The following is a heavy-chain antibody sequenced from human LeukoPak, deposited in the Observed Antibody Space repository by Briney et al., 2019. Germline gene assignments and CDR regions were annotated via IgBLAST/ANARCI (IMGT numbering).Heavy chain of an antibody. Sequence: SETLSLTCTVSGGSISSSSYSWGWIRQPPGKGLEWIGNIYYSGSTYYNPSLKSRVTISVDTSKNQFSLKLSSVTAADTAVYYCARPTGYSSGWYTYFDYWGQGTLVTVSS. CDR2: IYYSGST. V-gene: IGHV4-39*07. J-gene: IGHJ4*02. D-gene: IGHD6-19*01. CDR1: GGSISSSSYS. CDR3: ARPTGYSSGWYTYFDY.